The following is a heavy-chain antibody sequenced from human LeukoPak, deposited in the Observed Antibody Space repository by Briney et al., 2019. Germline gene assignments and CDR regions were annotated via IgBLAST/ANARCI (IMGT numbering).Heavy chain of an antibody. J-gene: IGHJ4*02. CDR3: ARDNPLYYFDS. CDR2: IKQDGSEK. CDR1: GFTFSSYW. V-gene: IGHV3-7*01. Sequence: GGSLRLSCAASGFTFSSYWMSWVRQAPGKGLEWVANIKQDGSEKFYVDSVKGRFTISRDNAKNSLYLQMNSLRDEDTAVYYCARDNPLYYFDSWGQGTLVTVSS.